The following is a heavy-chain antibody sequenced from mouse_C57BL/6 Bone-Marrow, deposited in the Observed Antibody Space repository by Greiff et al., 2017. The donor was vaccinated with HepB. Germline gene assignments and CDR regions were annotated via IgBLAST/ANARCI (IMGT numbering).Heavy chain of an antibody. CDR2: IDPEDGDT. J-gene: IGHJ1*03. V-gene: IGHV14-2*01. D-gene: IGHD1-2*01. CDR3: AGDDGLLGYFDV. CDR1: GFNIKDYY. Sequence: VQLQQSGAELVKPGASVKLSCTASGFNIKDYYMHWVKQRTEQGLEWIGRIDPEDGDTKYAPKFQGKATITADTPSNTAYLQLSSLTSEDTAVYYCAGDDGLLGYFDVWGTGTTVTVSS.